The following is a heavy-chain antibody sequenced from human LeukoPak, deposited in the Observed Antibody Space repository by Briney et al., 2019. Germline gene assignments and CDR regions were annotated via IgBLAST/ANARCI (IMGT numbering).Heavy chain of an antibody. V-gene: IGHV3-23*01. CDR2: ISGSGRTT. J-gene: IGHJ5*02. CDR1: GFTFNSYG. CDR3: AKDYGVLTVRWFDP. Sequence: GGTLRLSCAASGFTFNSYGMSWVRQAPGKGLEWVSGISGSGRTTFYADPVKGRFTISRDNSKNTLYLQMNSLRTEDTAVYYCAKDYGVLTVRWFDPWGQGTLVTVSS. D-gene: IGHD3-10*01.